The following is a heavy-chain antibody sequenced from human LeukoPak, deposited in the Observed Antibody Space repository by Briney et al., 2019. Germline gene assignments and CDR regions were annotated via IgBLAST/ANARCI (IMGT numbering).Heavy chain of an antibody. Sequence: PGGTLRLSCAASGFTFSSYGMSWVRQAPGKGLEWVSAISGSGGSTYYADSVKGRFTISRDNAKNSLDLQMNSLRAEDTAVYYCARDLSWDHVFDYWGQGTLVTVSS. D-gene: IGHD6-13*01. CDR2: ISGSGGST. CDR3: ARDLSWDHVFDY. CDR1: GFTFSSYG. V-gene: IGHV3-23*01. J-gene: IGHJ4*02.